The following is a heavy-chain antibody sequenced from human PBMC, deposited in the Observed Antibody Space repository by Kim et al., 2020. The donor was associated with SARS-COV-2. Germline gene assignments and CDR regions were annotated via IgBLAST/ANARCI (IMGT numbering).Heavy chain of an antibody. D-gene: IGHD3-22*01. V-gene: IGHV3-21*01. J-gene: IGHJ4*02. CDR2: ITTSSTYI. Sequence: GGSLRLSCAASGFTFSSYSMNWVRQAPGKGLEWVSSITTSSTYIYYADSVKGRFTISRDNAKNSLYLQMNSLRAEDTAVYYCARDLRYFDGSGPSYFDYWCQGTLVTVSS. CDR3: ARDLRYFDGSGPSYFDY. CDR1: GFTFSSYS.